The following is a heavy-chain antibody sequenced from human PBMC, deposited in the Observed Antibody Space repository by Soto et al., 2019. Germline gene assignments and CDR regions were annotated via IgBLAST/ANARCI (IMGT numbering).Heavy chain of an antibody. CDR2: IIPIFGTA. J-gene: IGHJ4*02. CDR3: ARVALPGYYFDY. V-gene: IGHV1-69*01. CDR1: GGTFSSYA. Sequence: QVQLVQSGAEVKKPGSSVKVSCKASGGTFSSYAISWVRQAPGQGLEWMGGIIPIFGTANYAQKFRGRVTITADESSSTAYMELSSLRSEDTAVYYCARVALPGYYFDYWGQGTLVTVSS.